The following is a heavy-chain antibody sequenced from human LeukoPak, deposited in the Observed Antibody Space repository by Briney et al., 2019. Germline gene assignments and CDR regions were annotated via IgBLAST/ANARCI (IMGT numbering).Heavy chain of an antibody. CDR1: GYSFTSYW. Sequence: GDSLKISCKGSGYSFTSYWIGWVRQMPGKGLEWMGIIYPGDSDTRYSPSFQGQVTISADKSISTAYLQWSSLKASDTAMYYCASGPAYDILTGYLQYYFDYWGQGTLVTVSS. V-gene: IGHV5-51*01. J-gene: IGHJ4*02. CDR2: IYPGDSDT. CDR3: ASGPAYDILTGYLQYYFDY. D-gene: IGHD3-9*01.